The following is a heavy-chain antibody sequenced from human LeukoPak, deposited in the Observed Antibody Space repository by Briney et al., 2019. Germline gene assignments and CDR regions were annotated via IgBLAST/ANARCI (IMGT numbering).Heavy chain of an antibody. J-gene: IGHJ4*02. D-gene: IGHD3-9*01. V-gene: IGHV1-2*02. CDR2: INLNSGGT. CDR1: GYTFSGYY. CDR3: ARSPDILTGENFDY. Sequence: GASVKVSCKASGYTFSGYYMHWVRRAPGQGLEWMGWINLNSGGTNDAQKFQRRVTMTRDTSISTAYMELGRLRSGDTAVYYCARSPDILTGENFDYWGQGTLVTVSS.